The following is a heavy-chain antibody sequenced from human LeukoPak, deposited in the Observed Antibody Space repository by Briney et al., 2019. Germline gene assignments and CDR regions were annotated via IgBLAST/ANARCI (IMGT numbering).Heavy chain of an antibody. CDR3: ASRYYYGSGSYYTRDY. CDR2: ISGSGGST. V-gene: IGHV3-23*01. CDR1: GFTFNSYA. D-gene: IGHD3-10*01. J-gene: IGHJ4*02. Sequence: GGSLRLSCAASGFTFNSYAMSWVRQAPGKGLEWVSAISGSGGSTYYADSVKGRFTISRDNSKNTLYLQMNSLRAEDTAVYYCASRYYYGSGSYYTRDYWGQGTLVTVSS.